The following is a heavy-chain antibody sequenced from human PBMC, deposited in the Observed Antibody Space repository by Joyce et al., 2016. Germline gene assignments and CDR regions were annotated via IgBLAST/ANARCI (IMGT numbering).Heavy chain of an antibody. D-gene: IGHD5-12*01. J-gene: IGHJ1*01. CDR2: INAGNGDA. Sequence: QVQLVQSGAEEKKPGASVRVSCQASGYTFSSFAMYWVRQAPGQSLEGVGGINAGNGDAKYSQKFQGRVTITRDTSANTIYMDLKRETVEDTAVYYCTRGGCSGGSGYAIGDLQCWGQGTLVTVSS. CDR1: GYTFSSFA. V-gene: IGHV1-3*05. CDR3: TRGGCSGGSGYAIGDLQC.